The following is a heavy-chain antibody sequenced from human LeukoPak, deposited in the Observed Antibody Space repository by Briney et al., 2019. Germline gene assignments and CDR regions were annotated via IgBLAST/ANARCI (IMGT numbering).Heavy chain of an antibody. Sequence: GRSLRLSCAASGFTFSSYGMHWVRQAPGKGLEWVAVKWYDGSNKYYADSVKGRFTISRDNSKNTLYLQMNSVRPEDTAVYYCARDRAGTQAWVEFDPWGQGTLVTVSS. CDR1: GFTFSSYG. J-gene: IGHJ5*02. V-gene: IGHV3-33*01. CDR3: ARDRAGTQAWVEFDP. D-gene: IGHD3-10*01. CDR2: KWYDGSNK.